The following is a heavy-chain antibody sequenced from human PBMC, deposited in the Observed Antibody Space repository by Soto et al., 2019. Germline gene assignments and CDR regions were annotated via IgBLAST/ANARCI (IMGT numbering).Heavy chain of an antibody. CDR3: ARGGSGSPDAFDI. J-gene: IGHJ3*02. CDR1: GGSISSGGYY. V-gene: IGHV4-31*03. Sequence: LSLTCTVSGGSISSGGYYWSWIRQHPGKGLEWIGYIYYSGSTYYNPSLKSRVTISVDTSKNQFSLKLSSVTAADTAVYYCARGGSGSPDAFDIWGQGTMVTVSS. CDR2: IYYSGST. D-gene: IGHD3-22*01.